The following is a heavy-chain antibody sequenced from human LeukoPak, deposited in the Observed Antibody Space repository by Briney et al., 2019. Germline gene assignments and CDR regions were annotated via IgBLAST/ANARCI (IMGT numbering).Heavy chain of an antibody. CDR1: GFTFSSYG. J-gene: IGHJ4*02. D-gene: IGHD3-10*01. CDR2: ISSDGSNK. V-gene: IGHV3-30*18. CDR3: ANAMVRGLPFAPEFDY. Sequence: GRSLRLSCAASGFTFSSYGMHWVRQAPGKGLEWVAVISSDGSNKYYADSVKGRFTISRDNSKNTLYLQMNSLRAEDTAVYYCANAMVRGLPFAPEFDYWSQGTLVTVSP.